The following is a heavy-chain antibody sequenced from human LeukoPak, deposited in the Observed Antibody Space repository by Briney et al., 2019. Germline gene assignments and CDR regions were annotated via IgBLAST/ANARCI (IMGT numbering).Heavy chain of an antibody. CDR1: GGSFSGYY. D-gene: IGHD4-17*01. V-gene: IGHV4-34*01. J-gene: IGHJ5*02. Sequence: SETLSLTCAVYGGSFSGYYWSWIRQPPGKGLEWIGEINHSGSTNYNPSLKSRVTISVDTSKNQFSLKLSSVTAADTAVYYCASYKKDYGDYVYWFDPWGQGTLVTVSS. CDR2: INHSGST. CDR3: ASYKKDYGDYVYWFDP.